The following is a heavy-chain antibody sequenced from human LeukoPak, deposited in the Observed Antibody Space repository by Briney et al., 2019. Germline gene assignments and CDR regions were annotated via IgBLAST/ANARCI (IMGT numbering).Heavy chain of an antibody. CDR1: GGSISSGDYY. CDR2: NYYSGST. CDR3: ARRGYCGGDCYSPYFDY. Sequence: SETLSLTCNVSGGSISSGDYYWSWIRQPPGKGLEWIGYNYYSGSTYYNPSLKSRVTISVDTSKNHFSLKLSSVTAADTAEYYSARRGYCGGDCYSPYFDYWGQGTLVTVSS. J-gene: IGHJ4*02. D-gene: IGHD2-21*01. V-gene: IGHV4-30-4*08.